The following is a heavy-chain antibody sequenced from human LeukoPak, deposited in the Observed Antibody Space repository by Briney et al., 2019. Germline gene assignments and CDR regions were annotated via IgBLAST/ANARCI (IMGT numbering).Heavy chain of an antibody. Sequence: PSETLSLTCTVSGNSISSYYWSWIRQPPGKGLEWIGYIYYSGSTNNNPSLKSRVTISVDTSKNQFSLKLSSVTAADTAVYYCAREGVDTAMGSFDYWGQGTLVTVSS. V-gene: IGHV4-59*01. J-gene: IGHJ4*02. CDR3: AREGVDTAMGSFDY. D-gene: IGHD5-18*01. CDR1: GNSISSYY. CDR2: IYYSGST.